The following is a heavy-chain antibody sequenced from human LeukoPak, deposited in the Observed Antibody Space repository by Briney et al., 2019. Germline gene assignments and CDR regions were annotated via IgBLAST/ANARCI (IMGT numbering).Heavy chain of an antibody. CDR1: GGSISSGSYY. CDR3: ARETDDFWSGYPFDY. D-gene: IGHD3-3*01. V-gene: IGHV4-61*02. J-gene: IGHJ4*02. Sequence: SETLSLTCTVSGGSISSGSYYWSWIRQPAGKGLEWIGRIYTSGSTNYNPSLKSRVTISVDTSKNQFSLKLSSVTAADTAVYYCARETDDFWSGYPFDYWGQGTLVTVSS. CDR2: IYTSGST.